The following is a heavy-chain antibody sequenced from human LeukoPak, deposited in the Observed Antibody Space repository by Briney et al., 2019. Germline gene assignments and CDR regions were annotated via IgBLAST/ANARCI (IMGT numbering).Heavy chain of an antibody. Sequence: PGGSLRLSCVGSGFTISNYWMHWVRQAPGTGLVWVSRIHPDGSITTYADSVKGRFTISRDNAKNTLYLQMNSLRAEDTAVYYCAPQQTYSPYNWFDPWGQGTLVAVSS. CDR3: APQQTYSPYNWFDP. D-gene: IGHD5-12*01. CDR2: IHPDGSIT. CDR1: GFTISNYW. J-gene: IGHJ5*02. V-gene: IGHV3-74*03.